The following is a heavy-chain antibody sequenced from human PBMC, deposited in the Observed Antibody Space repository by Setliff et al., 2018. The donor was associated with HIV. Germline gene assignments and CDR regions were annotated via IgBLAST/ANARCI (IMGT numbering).Heavy chain of an antibody. CDR2: IKQDGSEK. CDR3: ACPKEGYSGSGGAFEI. D-gene: IGHD3-10*01. CDR1: GFTLSRCW. J-gene: IGHJ3*02. V-gene: IGHV3-7*01. Sequence: GGSLGLSCVASGFTLSRCWMSWVRQAPGKGLEWVGNIKQDGSEKNYVDSVMGRFTISRDNAKNTLCLQMNSLTADDTAMYYCACPKEGYSGSGGAFEIWGQGTMGTVSS.